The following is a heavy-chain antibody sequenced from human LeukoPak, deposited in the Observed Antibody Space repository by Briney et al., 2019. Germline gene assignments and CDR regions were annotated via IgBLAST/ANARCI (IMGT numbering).Heavy chain of an antibody. J-gene: IGHJ4*02. CDR1: GYTFTSYG. D-gene: IGHD3-10*01. V-gene: IGHV1-18*01. CDR2: ISAYNGNT. CDR3: ARDAITMVRGVISTRYYFDY. Sequence: GASVKVSCKASGYTFTSYGISWVRQAPGQGLEWMGWISAYNGNTNYAQKLQGRVTMTTDTSTSTAYMELRSLRSDDTAVHYCARDAITMVRGVISTRYYFDYWGQGTLVTVSS.